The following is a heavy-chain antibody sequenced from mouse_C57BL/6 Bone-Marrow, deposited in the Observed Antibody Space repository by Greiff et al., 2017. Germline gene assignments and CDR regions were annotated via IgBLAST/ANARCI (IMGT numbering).Heavy chain of an antibody. V-gene: IGHV1-62-2*01. CDR2: FYPGSGSI. Sequence: QVQLQQSGAELVKPGASVKLSCKASGYTFTEYTIHWVKQRSGQGLEWIGWFYPGSGSIKYNEKFKDKATLTADKSSSTVYMELSRLTSEDSAVYSCARHEARYYGSSYYFDYWGQGTTLTVSS. CDR3: ARHEARYYGSSYYFDY. CDR1: GYTFTEYT. J-gene: IGHJ2*01. D-gene: IGHD1-1*01.